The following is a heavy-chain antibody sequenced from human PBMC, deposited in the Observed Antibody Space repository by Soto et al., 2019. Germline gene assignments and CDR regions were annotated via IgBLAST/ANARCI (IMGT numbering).Heavy chain of an antibody. J-gene: IGHJ5*02. D-gene: IGHD6-19*01. CDR3: AWGSGFWFDP. V-gene: IGHV4-34*01. CDR2: INHSGST. Sequence: TSETLSLTCAVYGGSFSGYYWSWIRQPPGKGLEWIGEINHSGSTNYNPSLKSRVTISVGTSKNQFSLKLSSVTAADTAVYYCAWGSGFWFDPWGQGTLVTVSS. CDR1: GGSFSGYY.